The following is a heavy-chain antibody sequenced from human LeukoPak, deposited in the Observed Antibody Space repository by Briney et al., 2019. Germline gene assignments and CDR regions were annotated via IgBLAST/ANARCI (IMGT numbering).Heavy chain of an antibody. D-gene: IGHD4-17*01. CDR2: TSTSGSIK. J-gene: IGHJ4*02. V-gene: IGHV3-48*03. CDR3: ARDNYGDNFIDY. CDR1: GFTLSTYE. Sequence: PGGSLRLSCAASGFTLSTYEMNWVRRAPGKGLEWVSYTSTSGSIKYYAGSVKGRFTISRDNAKNSLYLQMNSLRPEDTAVYYCARDNYGDNFIDYWGQGTLVTVSS.